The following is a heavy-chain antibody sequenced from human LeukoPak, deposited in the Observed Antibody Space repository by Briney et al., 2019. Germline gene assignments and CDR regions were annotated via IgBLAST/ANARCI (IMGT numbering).Heavy chain of an antibody. J-gene: IGHJ5*02. CDR1: GGSISRGGYY. CDR3: ARGLRLNWFDP. CDR2: IYYSGST. D-gene: IGHD3-3*01. Sequence: SETLSLTCTVSGGSISRGGYYWSWIRQHPGKGLEWIGYIYYSGSTYYNPSLKSRVTISVDTSKNQFSLKLSSVTAADTAVYYCARGLRLNWFDPWGQGTLVTVSS. V-gene: IGHV4-31*03.